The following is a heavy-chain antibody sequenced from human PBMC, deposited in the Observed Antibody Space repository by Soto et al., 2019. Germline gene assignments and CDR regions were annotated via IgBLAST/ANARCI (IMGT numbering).Heavy chain of an antibody. CDR1: GFTISGYG. V-gene: IGHV3-48*01. D-gene: IGHD1-7*01. J-gene: IGHJ4*02. Sequence: GGSLRLSCAASGFTISGYGMNWVRQAPGKGLEWVSYINSGSSIIYYADSVKGRFTISRDNAKNSLFLQVNSLRAEDTAVYYCARKIITGSTRGGFDYWGQGTLVTVSS. CDR3: ARKIITGSTRGGFDY. CDR2: INSGSSII.